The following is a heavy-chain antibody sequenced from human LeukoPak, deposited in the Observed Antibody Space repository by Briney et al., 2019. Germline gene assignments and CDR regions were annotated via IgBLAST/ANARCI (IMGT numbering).Heavy chain of an antibody. CDR2: INPSGGST. V-gene: IGHV1-46*01. CDR3: ARGGATYDFSLYGMDA. J-gene: IGHJ6*02. D-gene: IGHD3-3*01. CDR1: GYTFTSYY. Sequence: ASVKVSCKASGYTFTSYYMHWVRQAPGQGLEWMGIINPSGGSTSYAQKFQGRVTMARDTSTSTVYMELSSLRSEDTAVYYCARGGATYDFSLYGMDAWGQGTTVTVSS.